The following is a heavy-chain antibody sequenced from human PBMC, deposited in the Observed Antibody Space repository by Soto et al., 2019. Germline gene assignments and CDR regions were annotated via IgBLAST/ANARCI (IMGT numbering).Heavy chain of an antibody. CDR1: GGSISSYY. CDR3: ASMPGIAVAGY. V-gene: IGHV4-59*01. CDR2: IYYSGST. Sequence: QVQLQESGPGLVKPSETLSLTCTVSGGSISSYYWSWIRQPPGKGLEWIGYIYYSGSTNYNPSLKSRVTISVDTSKNQFSLKLSSVTAADTAVYYCASMPGIAVAGYWGQGTLVTVSS. D-gene: IGHD6-19*01. J-gene: IGHJ4*02.